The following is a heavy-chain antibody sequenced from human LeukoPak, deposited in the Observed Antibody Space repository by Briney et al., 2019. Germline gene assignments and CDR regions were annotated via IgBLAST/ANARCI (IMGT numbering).Heavy chain of an antibody. V-gene: IGHV3-48*04. D-gene: IGHD6-19*01. CDR1: GFTFSSYS. J-gene: IGHJ4*02. CDR3: AREYSSGWYSFDY. Sequence: PGGSLRLSCAASGFTFSSYSMNWARQAPGKGLEWVSYISSSSSTIYYADSVKGRFTISRDNAKNSLYLQMNSLRAEDTAVYYCAREYSSGWYSFDYWGQGTLVTVSS. CDR2: ISSSSSTI.